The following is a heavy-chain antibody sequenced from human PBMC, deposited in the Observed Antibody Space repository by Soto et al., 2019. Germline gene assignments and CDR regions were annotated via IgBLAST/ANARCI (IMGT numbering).Heavy chain of an antibody. Sequence: GGALRLSCAASGFTFSSYSMNWVRPAQGEGVEWFSSISSSSSYIYYADSVKGRFTISRDNAKNSLYLQMNSLRAEDTAVYYCARLKGYCSGGSCNRHDAFDIWGQGTMVTVSS. D-gene: IGHD2-15*01. CDR3: ARLKGYCSGGSCNRHDAFDI. CDR1: GFTFSSYS. CDR2: ISSSSSYI. V-gene: IGHV3-21*01. J-gene: IGHJ3*02.